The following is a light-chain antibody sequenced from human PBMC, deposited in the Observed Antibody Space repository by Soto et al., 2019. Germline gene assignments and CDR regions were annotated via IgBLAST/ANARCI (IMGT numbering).Light chain of an antibody. CDR3: QQYHWAPAT. V-gene: IGKV3-20*01. CDR2: GAS. Sequence: EIVLTQSPGTLSLSPGERATLSCRASQIVGGDTLAWFQQRPGQAPRLVIYGASNRAAGIPDRFSGSGSGTDFTLTVSRLEPEDFAMYYSQQYHWAPATFGQGTRLETK. J-gene: IGKJ5*01. CDR1: QIVGGDT.